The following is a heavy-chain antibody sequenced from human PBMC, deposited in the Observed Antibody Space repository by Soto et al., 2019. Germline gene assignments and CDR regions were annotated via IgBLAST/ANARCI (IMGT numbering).Heavy chain of an antibody. CDR2: IYHSGST. J-gene: IGHJ6*02. CDR3: ARGGYDILTGYQPYGMDV. D-gene: IGHD3-9*01. V-gene: IGHV4-59*12. CDR1: GGSISSYY. Sequence: SETLSLTCTVSGGSISSYYWSWIRQPPGKGLEWIGYIYHSGSTYYNPSLKSRVTISVDRSKNQFSLKLSSVTAADTAVYYCARGGYDILTGYQPYGMDVWGQGTTVTVS.